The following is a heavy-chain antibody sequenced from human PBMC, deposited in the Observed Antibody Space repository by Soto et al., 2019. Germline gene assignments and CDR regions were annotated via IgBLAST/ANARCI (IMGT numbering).Heavy chain of an antibody. J-gene: IGHJ5*02. V-gene: IGHV4-39*01. Sequence: QLQLQESGPGLVKPSETLSLTCTVPGGSISSSSYYWGWIRPPPGKGLEWIGCIYYSGSTYYNPCLKSGVTMTEDTSNNHFALELSTVTAADTAMHYCARHAYDFWRGKNRFDPWGQGTLVTVSS. CDR1: GGSISSSSYY. CDR2: IYYSGST. D-gene: IGHD3-3*01. CDR3: ARHAYDFWRGKNRFDP.